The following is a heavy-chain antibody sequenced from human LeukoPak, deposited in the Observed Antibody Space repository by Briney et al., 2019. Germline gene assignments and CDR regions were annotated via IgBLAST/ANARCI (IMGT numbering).Heavy chain of an antibody. CDR1: GFTFSSYA. CDR3: AKEGEPPGY. D-gene: IGHD1-14*01. V-gene: IGHV3-30-3*01. Sequence: GGSLRLSCAASGFTFSSYAMHWVRQAPGKGLEWVAVISYDGSNKYYADSVKGRFTISRDNSKNTLYLQMNSLRAEDTAVYYCAKEGEPPGYWGQGTLVTVSS. J-gene: IGHJ4*02. CDR2: ISYDGSNK.